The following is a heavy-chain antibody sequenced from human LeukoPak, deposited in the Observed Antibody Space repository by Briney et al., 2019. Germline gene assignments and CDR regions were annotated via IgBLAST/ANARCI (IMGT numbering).Heavy chain of an antibody. J-gene: IGHJ4*02. V-gene: IGHV3-21*01. CDR3: ARVDTIFGVVIPTFGY. D-gene: IGHD3-3*01. Sequence: KPGGSLRLSCAASGFTFSSYSMNWVRQAPGKGLEWVSPISSSSSYIYYADSVKGRFTISRDNAKNSLYLQMNSLRAEDTAVYYCARVDTIFGVVIPTFGYWGQGTLVTVSS. CDR1: GFTFSSYS. CDR2: ISSSSSYI.